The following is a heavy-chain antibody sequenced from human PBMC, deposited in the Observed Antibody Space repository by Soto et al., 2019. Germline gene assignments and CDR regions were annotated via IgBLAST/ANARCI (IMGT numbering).Heavy chain of an antibody. V-gene: IGHV1-8*02. CDR1: GYSFRSYD. Sequence: QVQLVQSGAEVKKPGASVKVSCKGSGYSFRSYDITWVRQAPGQGLEWMGWVHPETGSTGYAQRFQGRVSMTSDTSRNTTYMELSDLRVEDTAVYYCASVLVPADWLDPWGQGTLVTVSS. D-gene: IGHD2-21*02. CDR3: ASVLVPADWLDP. CDR2: VHPETGST. J-gene: IGHJ5*02.